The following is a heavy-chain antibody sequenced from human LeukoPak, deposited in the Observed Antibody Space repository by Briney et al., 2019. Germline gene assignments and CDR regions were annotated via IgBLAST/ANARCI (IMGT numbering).Heavy chain of an antibody. CDR1: GYTFTGYY. V-gene: IGHV1-2*02. J-gene: IGHJ4*02. CDR3: ARDGRSSSWFPTSEPDY. Sequence: ASVKVSCKASGYTFTGYYMHWVRQAPGQGLEWMGWINPNSGGTNYAQKFQGRVTMTRDTSISTAYMELSRLRSDDTAVYYCARDGRSSSWFPTSEPDYWGQGTLVTVSS. D-gene: IGHD6-13*01. CDR2: INPNSGGT.